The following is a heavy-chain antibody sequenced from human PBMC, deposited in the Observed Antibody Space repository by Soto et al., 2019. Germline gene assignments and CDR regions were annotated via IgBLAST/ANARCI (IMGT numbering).Heavy chain of an antibody. CDR2: IIPIFSTA. D-gene: IGHD6-6*01. J-gene: IGHJ6*02. V-gene: IGHV1-69*01. CDR3: ANGIAARHDYYYGMDV. Sequence: QVQLVQSGAEVKKPGSSVKVSCKASGGTFSSYAISWVRQAPGQGLEWMGGIIPIFSTANYAQKFQGRVTITADESTSTAYMELSSLRSEDTAVYYCANGIAARHDYYYGMDVWGQGTTVTVSS. CDR1: GGTFSSYA.